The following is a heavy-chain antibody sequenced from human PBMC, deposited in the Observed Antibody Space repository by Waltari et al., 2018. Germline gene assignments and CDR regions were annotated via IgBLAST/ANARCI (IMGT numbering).Heavy chain of an antibody. CDR2: MNPNSGNT. CDR1: GYTFTSYD. CDR3: ARGGAAAAGYYYYGMDV. Sequence: QVQLVQSGAEVKKPGASVKVSCKASGYTFTSYDINWVRQATGQGLEWMGWMNPNSGNTGYAQKFQGRVTMTRNTSISTAYMELSSLRSEDTAVYYCARGGAAAAGYYYYGMDVWGQGTTVTVSS. V-gene: IGHV1-8*02. J-gene: IGHJ6*02. D-gene: IGHD6-13*01.